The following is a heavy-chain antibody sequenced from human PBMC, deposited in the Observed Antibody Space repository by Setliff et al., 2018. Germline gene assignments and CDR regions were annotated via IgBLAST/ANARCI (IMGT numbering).Heavy chain of an antibody. Sequence: KPSETLSLTCAVSGDSISSGNWWSWVRQPPEKGLEWIGEINHSGNTNYNPSLKSRVTISVDKSTNQFSLKLSSVTAADTAVYYCASCRYQVPYNYWGQGTLVTVSS. D-gene: IGHD2-2*01. V-gene: IGHV4-4*02. J-gene: IGHJ4*02. CDR1: GDSISSGNW. CDR2: INHSGNT. CDR3: ASCRYQVPYNY.